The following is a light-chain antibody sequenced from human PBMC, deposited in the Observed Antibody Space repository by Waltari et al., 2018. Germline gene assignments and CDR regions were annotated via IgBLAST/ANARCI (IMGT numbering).Light chain of an antibody. V-gene: IGKV3-11*01. CDR2: DAS. J-gene: IGKJ5*01. CDR1: QSVSNY. Sequence: EIVLTQSPDTLSLSPGERATLSCRASQSVSNYLAWYQQKPGQAPRVLIYDASNRATGIPARFSGSGSGTDFTLTISSLEPEDFAVYYCQQRSNWPPITFGQGTRLEIK. CDR3: QQRSNWPPIT.